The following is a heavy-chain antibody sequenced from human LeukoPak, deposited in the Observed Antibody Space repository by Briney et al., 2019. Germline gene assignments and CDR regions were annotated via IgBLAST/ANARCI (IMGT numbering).Heavy chain of an antibody. J-gene: IGHJ4*02. Sequence: PGGSLRLSCAASGFTFSSYAMSWVRQAPGKGLEWVPAISGSGGSTYYADSVKGRFTISRDNSKNTLYLQMNSLRAEDTAVYYCAKQVAPYYYDSSGYYYDYWGQGTLVTVSS. CDR2: ISGSGGST. D-gene: IGHD3-22*01. CDR3: AKQVAPYYYDSSGYYYDY. CDR1: GFTFSSYA. V-gene: IGHV3-23*01.